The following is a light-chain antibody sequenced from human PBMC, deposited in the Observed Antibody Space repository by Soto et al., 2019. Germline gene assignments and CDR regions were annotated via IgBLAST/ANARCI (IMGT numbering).Light chain of an antibody. J-gene: IGKJ2*01. Sequence: DIQMTQSPSTPSASVGDRVTITCRASQSISSWLAWYQQKPGKAPKLLIYKASSLESGVPSRFSGSGSGTEFTLTISSLQPDDFATYYCQQYHSYPYTFGQGTKLEIK. CDR3: QQYHSYPYT. V-gene: IGKV1-5*03. CDR2: KAS. CDR1: QSISSW.